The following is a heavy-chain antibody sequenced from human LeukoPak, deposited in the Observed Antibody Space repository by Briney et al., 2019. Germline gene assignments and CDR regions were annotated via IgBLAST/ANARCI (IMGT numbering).Heavy chain of an antibody. CDR2: ISSSSSTI. CDR1: GFTFSSYS. Sequence: PGGSLRLSCAASGFTFSSYSMNWVRQAPGKGLEWVSYISSSSSTIYYADSVKGRFTISRDNSKNTLYLQMNSLRAEDTAVYYCAKGGSSWYAVVDYWGQGTLVTVSS. D-gene: IGHD6-13*01. CDR3: AKGGSSWYAVVDY. V-gene: IGHV3-48*01. J-gene: IGHJ4*02.